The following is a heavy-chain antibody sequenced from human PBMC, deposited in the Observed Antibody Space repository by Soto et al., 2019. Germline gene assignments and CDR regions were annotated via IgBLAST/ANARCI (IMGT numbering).Heavy chain of an antibody. CDR3: ASGRYDHGDYVLYYYYMDV. D-gene: IGHD4-17*01. V-gene: IGHV1-3*01. Sequence: QVQVVQSGAEVRKPGASVKLSCRSSGYIFSTHAMHWVRQAPGQRLEWMGWINGGNGDTKYSQKFLGRVTITRDTSSSTAYMELSSLTSEDTAVYFCASGRYDHGDYVLYYYYMDVWGTGTTVTVSS. CDR1: GYIFSTHA. CDR2: INGGNGDT. J-gene: IGHJ6*03.